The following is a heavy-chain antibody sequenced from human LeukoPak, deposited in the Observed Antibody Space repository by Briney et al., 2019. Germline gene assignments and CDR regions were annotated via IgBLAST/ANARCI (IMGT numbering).Heavy chain of an antibody. CDR3: ARDRNTDFWSGYYTNYCDY. V-gene: IGHV3-48*03. J-gene: IGHJ4*02. D-gene: IGHD3-3*01. CDR1: GFTFSSND. Sequence: PGGSLRLSCEDSGFTFSSNDMNWVRQAPGKGLEWVSYISNSGSTRYYADSVKGRFTISRDNAKNSLYLQMNSLRAEDTAVYYCARDRNTDFWSGYYTNYCDYWGQGTLVTVSS. CDR2: ISNSGSTR.